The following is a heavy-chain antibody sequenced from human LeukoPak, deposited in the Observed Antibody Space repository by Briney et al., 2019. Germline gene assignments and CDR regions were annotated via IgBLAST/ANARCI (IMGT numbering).Heavy chain of an antibody. J-gene: IGHJ4*02. CDR1: GFTFSSCA. CDR3: ARDTHLSYAAGFDC. D-gene: IGHD3-16*01. CDR2: IKEDGSEK. Sequence: GGSLRLSCAASGFTFSSCAMNWVRQAPGKGLEWVANIKEDGSEKNYIDSVKGRFTISRDNAKNSLYLQMTSLRAEDTALYYCARDTHLSYAAGFDCWGQGTLVTVSS. V-gene: IGHV3-7*01.